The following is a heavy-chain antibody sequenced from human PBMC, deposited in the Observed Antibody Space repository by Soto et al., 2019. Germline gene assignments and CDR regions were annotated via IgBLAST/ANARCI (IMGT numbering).Heavy chain of an antibody. CDR3: ARAASDSSAYYYYYYYMDV. J-gene: IGHJ6*03. CDR1: GGSISSGGYY. CDR2: IYYSGST. Sequence: LSLTCTVSGGSISSGGYYWSWIRQHPGKGLEWIGYIYYSGSTYYNPSLKSRVTISVDTSKNQFSLKLSSVTAADTAVYYCARAASDSSAYYYYYYYMDVWGKGTTVTVSS. D-gene: IGHD3-22*01. V-gene: IGHV4-31*03.